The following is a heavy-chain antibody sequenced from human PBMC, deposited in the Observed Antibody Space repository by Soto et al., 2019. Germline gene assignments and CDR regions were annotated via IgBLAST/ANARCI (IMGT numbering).Heavy chain of an antibody. D-gene: IGHD5-18*01. J-gene: IGHJ6*03. Sequence: SETLSLTCSVSGGSIRSTSYYWGWIRQPPGKGLEWIGSIYYAGSTYYNPSLQRRVTMSVDTSKNQFSLNLSSVTAADTAVYYCASHVLPSYGDYYYYYMDVWGKGTTVTVSS. CDR1: GGSIRSTSYY. CDR2: IYYAGST. V-gene: IGHV4-39*01. CDR3: ASHVLPSYGDYYYYYMDV.